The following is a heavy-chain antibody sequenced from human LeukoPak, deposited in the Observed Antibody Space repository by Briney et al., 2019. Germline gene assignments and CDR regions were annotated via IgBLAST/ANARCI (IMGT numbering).Heavy chain of an antibody. V-gene: IGHV4-39*01. Sequence: KSSETLSLTCTVSGGSISSSSYYWGWIRQPPGKGLEWIGSIYYSGSTYYNPSLKSRVTISVDTSKNQFSLKLSSVTAADTAVYYCARNHREYDILTGPSYFDYWGQGTLVTVSS. CDR1: GGSISSSSYY. D-gene: IGHD3-9*01. CDR2: IYYSGST. J-gene: IGHJ4*02. CDR3: ARNHREYDILTGPSYFDY.